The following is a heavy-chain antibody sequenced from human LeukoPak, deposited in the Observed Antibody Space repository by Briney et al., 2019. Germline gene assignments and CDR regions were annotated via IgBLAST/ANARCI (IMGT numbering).Heavy chain of an antibody. CDR2: ISSGSSVI. D-gene: IGHD6-19*01. Sequence: GGSLRLSCTASGFSFSVNSMNWVRRAPGEGLEWISYISSGSSVIYYADSVKGRFTVSRDNAKNSLYLQMNSLRAEDTAVYYCAKCSTSTYTTGWCNWIDPWGQGTLVTVSS. CDR3: AKCSTSTYTTGWCNWIDP. V-gene: IGHV3-48*04. J-gene: IGHJ5*02. CDR1: GFSFSVNS.